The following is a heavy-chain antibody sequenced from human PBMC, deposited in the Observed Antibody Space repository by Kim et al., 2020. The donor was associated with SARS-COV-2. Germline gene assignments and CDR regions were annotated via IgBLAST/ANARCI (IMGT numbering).Heavy chain of an antibody. CDR2: I. D-gene: IGHD2-8*01. V-gene: IGHV3-48*03. CDR3: ARGSQVYWFDP. Sequence: IYYADSVKGRFTVYRDNAKNSLYLQMNSLRAEDTAVYYCARGSQVYWFDPWGQGTLVTVSS. J-gene: IGHJ5*02.